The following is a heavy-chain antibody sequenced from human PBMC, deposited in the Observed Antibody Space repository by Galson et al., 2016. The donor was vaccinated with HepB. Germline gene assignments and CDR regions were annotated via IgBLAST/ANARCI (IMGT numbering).Heavy chain of an antibody. D-gene: IGHD2-15*01. V-gene: IGHV3-11*06. CDR1: GFTFSDYY. J-gene: IGHJ5*02. Sequence: SLRLSCAASGFTFSDYYMSWIRQAPGKGLEWVSYISSSSNYTNYADSVKGRFTISRDNAKNSLYLQMNSLRAEDTAVYYCARLGYCSGGSCYSGLFDPWGQGTLVTVSS. CDR2: ISSSSNYT. CDR3: ARLGYCSGGSCYSGLFDP.